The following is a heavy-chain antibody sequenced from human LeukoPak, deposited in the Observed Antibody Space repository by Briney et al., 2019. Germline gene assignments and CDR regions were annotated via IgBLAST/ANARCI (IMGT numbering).Heavy chain of an antibody. CDR1: GVSISSDDYY. CDR3: ARSNYYDFWSGYGMDV. J-gene: IGHJ6*02. D-gene: IGHD3-3*01. V-gene: IGHV4-30-4*02. Sequence: SETLSLTCTVSGVSISSDDYYWSWVRQAPGKGLEWNGYIYYSGSTYYNPSLKSRLTISVDTSKKQFSMKLSSVTAADTAVYYCARSNYYDFWSGYGMDVWGQGTTVTVSS. CDR2: IYYSGST.